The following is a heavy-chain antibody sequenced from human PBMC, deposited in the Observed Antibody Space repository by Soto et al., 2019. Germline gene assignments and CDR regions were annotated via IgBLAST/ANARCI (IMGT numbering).Heavy chain of an antibody. J-gene: IGHJ6*03. Sequence: GGSLRLSCVASGFNFDDYAMHWVRQAPGKGLECVAVIWYDGSNIYYADSVKGRFTISRDNSKNTLYLQMNSLRAEDTAVYYCARDLSNQDSSYYYYMDVWGKGTTVTVS. CDR2: IWYDGSNI. CDR3: ARDLSNQDSSYYYYMDV. D-gene: IGHD4-4*01. V-gene: IGHV3-33*08. CDR1: GFNFDDYA.